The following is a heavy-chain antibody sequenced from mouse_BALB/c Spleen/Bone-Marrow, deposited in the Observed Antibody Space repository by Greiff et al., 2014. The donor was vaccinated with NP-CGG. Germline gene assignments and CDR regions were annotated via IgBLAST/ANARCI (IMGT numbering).Heavy chain of an antibody. Sequence: QVQLQQSGPGLVQPSQSLSITCTVSGFSLTSYGVHWVRQSPGKGLEWLGVIWSGGSTDYNAAFKSRLSISKDNSKSQVFFKMNSLHPNDTAIYYCARMDRSSYAMDYWGQGTSVTVSS. D-gene: IGHD2-14*01. J-gene: IGHJ4*01. CDR3: ARMDRSSYAMDY. V-gene: IGHV2-2*02. CDR2: IWSGGST. CDR1: GFSLTSYG.